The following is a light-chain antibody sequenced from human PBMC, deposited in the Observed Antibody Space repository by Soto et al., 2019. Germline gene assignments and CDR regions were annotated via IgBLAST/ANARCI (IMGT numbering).Light chain of an antibody. J-gene: IGKJ4*01. CDR2: SAS. Sequence: EIVLTQSPGTLSLSPGERVTLSCRASQSVSSNYLAWYQQKPGQAPRLLIYSASSRATGIPDRFSGSGSGTDFNLTIHRLEPEDFAVYYCQQYGGSPRVTFGGGTKVEIK. CDR1: QSVSSNY. CDR3: QQYGGSPRVT. V-gene: IGKV3-20*01.